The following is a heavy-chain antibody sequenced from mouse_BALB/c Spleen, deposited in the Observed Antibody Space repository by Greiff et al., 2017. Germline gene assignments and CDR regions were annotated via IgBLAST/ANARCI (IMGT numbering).Heavy chain of an antibody. CDR3: ARDNWDDY. CDR1: GYTFTSYN. Sequence: LQQPGAELVKPGASVKMSCKASGYTFTSYNMHWVKQTPGQGLEWIGAIYPGNGDTSYNQKFKGKATLTADKSSSTAYMQLSSLTSEDSAVYYCARDNWDDYWGQGTTLTVSS. V-gene: IGHV1-12*01. D-gene: IGHD4-1*01. CDR2: IYPGNGDT. J-gene: IGHJ2*01.